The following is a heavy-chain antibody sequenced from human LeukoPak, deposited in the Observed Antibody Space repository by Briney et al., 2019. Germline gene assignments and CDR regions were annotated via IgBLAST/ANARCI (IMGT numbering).Heavy chain of an antibody. CDR1: GGTFSSYA. V-gene: IGHV1-69*05. Sequence: ASVKVSCKASGGTFSSYAISWVRQAPGQGLEWMGGIIPIFGTANYAQKFQGRVAITTDESTSTAYMELSSLRSEDTAVYYCAREVAAGTVFDAFDIWGQGTMVTVSS. CDR2: IIPIFGTA. D-gene: IGHD6-13*01. CDR3: AREVAAGTVFDAFDI. J-gene: IGHJ3*02.